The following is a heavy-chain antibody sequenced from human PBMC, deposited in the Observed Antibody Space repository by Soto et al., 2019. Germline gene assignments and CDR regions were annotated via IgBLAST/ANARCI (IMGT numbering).Heavy chain of an antibody. CDR1: GYSFTRYG. D-gene: IGHD3-16*01. CDR2: INTYNCNT. CDR3: AMVDVYVTPSPQDV. V-gene: IGHV1-18*01. Sequence: QVQLVQSRAEVKNPGASVKVSCKASGYSFTRYGIAWARQAPGQGREWMGWINTYNCNTNDAQNLQGRVTLTTDTSTRTASMELASLRSNDTAIYYCAMVDVYVTPSPQDVWGQGTTVIVSS. J-gene: IGHJ6*02.